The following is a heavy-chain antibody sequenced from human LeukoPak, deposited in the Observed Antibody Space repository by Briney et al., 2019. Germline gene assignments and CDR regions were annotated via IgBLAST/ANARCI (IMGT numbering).Heavy chain of an antibody. D-gene: IGHD2-2*01. CDR2: ISYDGSNK. CDR3: ASPPWREYQYYYYYGMDV. CDR1: GFTFGSYA. Sequence: GRSLRLSCAASGFTFGSYAMHWVRQAPGKGLEWVAVISYDGSNKYYADSVKGRFNISRDNSKNTLYLQMNSLRAEDTAVYYCASPPWREYQYYYYYGMDVWGQGTTVTVSS. J-gene: IGHJ6*02. V-gene: IGHV3-30-3*01.